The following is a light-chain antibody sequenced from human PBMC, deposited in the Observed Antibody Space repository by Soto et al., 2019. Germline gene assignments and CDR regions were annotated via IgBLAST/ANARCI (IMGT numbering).Light chain of an antibody. CDR1: QGISDY. Sequence: DIEMTQSPSSLSASVRDRVTITCRASQGISDYLAWYQQRTGKVPKLLIYDASTLQSGVPSRFSGSGSGTDFTLTLSSLQPEDVETYYCQQYYSDPLTFGGGTKVDIK. CDR3: QQYYSDPLT. CDR2: DAS. V-gene: IGKV1-27*01. J-gene: IGKJ4*01.